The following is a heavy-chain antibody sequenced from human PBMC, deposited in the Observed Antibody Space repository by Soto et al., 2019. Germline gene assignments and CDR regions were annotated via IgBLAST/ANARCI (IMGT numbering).Heavy chain of an antibody. D-gene: IGHD3-22*01. CDR3: ARLGYDSSGYPIWFDP. J-gene: IGHJ5*02. V-gene: IGHV4-31*03. Sequence: SETLSLTCTVSGGSISSSSYSWSWIRQHPGKGLEWIGYVYFSGNTDYNPSLKSRVTISVDTSKKQFSLRLTSVTVADTAVYYCARLGYDSSGYPIWFDPWGQGTLVTVSS. CDR2: VYFSGNT. CDR1: GGSISSSSYS.